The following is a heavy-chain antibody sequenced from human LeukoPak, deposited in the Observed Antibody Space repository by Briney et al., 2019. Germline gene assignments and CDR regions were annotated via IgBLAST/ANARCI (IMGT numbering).Heavy chain of an antibody. CDR3: AREFYYYDSSGDHWFDP. D-gene: IGHD3-22*01. CDR2: IYSGGST. CDR1: GVSISSYY. V-gene: IGHV4-4*07. Sequence: SETLSLTCSVSGVSISSYYWTWIRLPAGKGLVWIGRIYSGGSTNYNPSLKSRVTMSVDTSKNQFSLKLTSVIAADTAVYYCAREFYYYDSSGDHWFDPWGQGTLVTVSS. J-gene: IGHJ5*02.